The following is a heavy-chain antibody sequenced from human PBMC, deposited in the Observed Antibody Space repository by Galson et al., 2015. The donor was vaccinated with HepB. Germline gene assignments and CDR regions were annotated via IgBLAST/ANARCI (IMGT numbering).Heavy chain of an antibody. CDR3: ARGPASVVYDYVWGSSRQPLYYLDS. J-gene: IGHJ4*02. Sequence: SETLSLTCAVYVGSFSDSYWSWIRQPPGKGLEWIGEINHSGSTNDNPSLKSRITISVDTSKNQFSLKLTSVTAADAAVYYCARGPASVVYDYVWGSSRQPLYYLDSWGQGTLLTVSS. V-gene: IGHV4-34*01. CDR2: INHSGST. D-gene: IGHD3-16*02. CDR1: VGSFSDSY.